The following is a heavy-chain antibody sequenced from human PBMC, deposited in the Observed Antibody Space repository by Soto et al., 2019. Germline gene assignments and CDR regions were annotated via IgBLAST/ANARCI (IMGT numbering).Heavy chain of an antibody. V-gene: IGHV1-18*01. CDR3: ARDYYDSSGYLEGPPLGY. J-gene: IGHJ4*02. CDR1: GYTFTSYG. Sequence: GASVKVSCKASGYTFTSYGISWVRQAPGQGLEWMGWISAYNGNTNYAQKLQGRVTMTTDTSTSTAYMELRSLRSDDTAVYYCARDYYDSSGYLEGPPLGYWGQGTLVTVSS. CDR2: ISAYNGNT. D-gene: IGHD3-22*01.